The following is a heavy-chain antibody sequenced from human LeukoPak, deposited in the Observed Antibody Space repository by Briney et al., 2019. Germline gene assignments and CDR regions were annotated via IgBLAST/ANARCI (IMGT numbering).Heavy chain of an antibody. J-gene: IGHJ4*02. Sequence: PSETLSLTCTVSGGSISSYYWSWIRQPPGKGLEWIGYIYYSGSTNYNPSLKSRVTISVDTSKNQFSLKLSSVTAADTAVYYCARGAKSYSSGWSFDYWGQGTLVTVSS. CDR3: ARGAKSYSSGWSFDY. CDR2: IYYSGST. V-gene: IGHV4-59*08. CDR1: GGSISSYY. D-gene: IGHD6-19*01.